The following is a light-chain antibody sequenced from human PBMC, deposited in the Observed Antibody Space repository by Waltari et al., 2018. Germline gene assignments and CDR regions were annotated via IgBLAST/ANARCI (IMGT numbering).Light chain of an antibody. CDR3: QQYDNVPFT. CDR2: DAS. J-gene: IGKJ3*01. Sequence: DIQMTQSPSSLSASVGDRVTIACQASQDISNYINWYQQKPGKAPKLLIYDASNLSTGGPSRFSGGGSGTTFTLTISSLQPEDLAIYFCQQYDNVPFTFGPGTRVDFK. CDR1: QDISNY. V-gene: IGKV1-33*01.